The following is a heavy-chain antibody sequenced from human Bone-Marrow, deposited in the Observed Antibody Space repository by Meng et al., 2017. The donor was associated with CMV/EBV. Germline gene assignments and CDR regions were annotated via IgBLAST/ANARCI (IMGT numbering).Heavy chain of an antibody. Sequence: GESLKLSCAASGFTFSDYYMSWVRQAPGKGLEWVAYIGSSGTSISYGDPVKGRFTISRDNAKNSLYLQMNSLRAEDTAVYYCARYGYCSSSSCYANYYYGMDVWGQGTTVTFAS. CDR1: GFTFSDYY. CDR3: ARYGYCSSSSCYANYYYGMDV. CDR2: IGSSGTSI. V-gene: IGHV3-11*01. D-gene: IGHD2-2*03. J-gene: IGHJ6*01.